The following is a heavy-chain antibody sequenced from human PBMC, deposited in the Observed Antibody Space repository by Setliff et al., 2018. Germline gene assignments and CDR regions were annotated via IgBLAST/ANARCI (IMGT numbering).Heavy chain of an antibody. CDR3: ARGYSSSWQSRMGFDP. CDR2: IIPIFGTA. D-gene: IGHD6-13*01. Sequence: SVKVSCKASGGTFSSYAISWVRQAPGQGLEWMGGIIPIFGTANYAQKFQGRVTITADESTSTAYMELSRLRSDDTAVYYCARGYSSSWQSRMGFDPWGQGTLVTVSS. CDR1: GGTFSSYA. J-gene: IGHJ5*02. V-gene: IGHV1-69*13.